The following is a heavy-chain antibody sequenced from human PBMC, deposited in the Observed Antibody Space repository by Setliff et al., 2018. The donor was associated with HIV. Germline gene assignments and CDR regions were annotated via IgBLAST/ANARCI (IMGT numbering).Heavy chain of an antibody. V-gene: IGHV1-69*10. CDR2: IIPILNVA. J-gene: IGHJ3*02. CDR1: RGTFTTYA. CDR3: ARVLKGYSSSYEAFDI. Sequence: ASVKVSCKTSRGTFTTYAFSWVRQAPGQGLEWMGGIIPILNVAKYPQKFHGRVTITADKSTSTVYMELSSLRSEDTAMYYFARVLKGYSSSYEAFDIWGQGTKVTVSS. D-gene: IGHD6-13*01.